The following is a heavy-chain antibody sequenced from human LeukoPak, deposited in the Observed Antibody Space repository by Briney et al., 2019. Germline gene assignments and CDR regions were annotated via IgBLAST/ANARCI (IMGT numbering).Heavy chain of an antibody. CDR3: ARGRTDCNNGVCYSNYYYMDV. CDR1: GYSFNIFG. CDR2: MNPNTGHT. V-gene: IGHV1-8*01. D-gene: IGHD2-8*01. Sequence: ASVKVSCKASGYSFNIFGMSWVRQAPGQGLEWMGWMNPNTGHTGSAEQFQGRVTMTRNTSISTAYMELSSLKSEDTATYYCARGRTDCNNGVCYSNYYYMDVWGKGTTVTVSS. J-gene: IGHJ6*03.